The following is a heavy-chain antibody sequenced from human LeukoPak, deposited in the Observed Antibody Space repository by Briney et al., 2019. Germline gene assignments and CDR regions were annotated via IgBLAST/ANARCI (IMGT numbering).Heavy chain of an antibody. D-gene: IGHD1-26*01. J-gene: IGHJ4*02. Sequence: ASVKVSCKVSGYTLTELSMHWVRQAPGKGREGVGGFDPEDGETIYAQKFQGRVTMTEDTSTDTAYMELSSLRSEDTAVYYCATTRRSGSYFFAYWGQGTLVTVSS. CDR1: GYTLTELS. CDR3: ATTRRSGSYFFAY. CDR2: FDPEDGET. V-gene: IGHV1-24*01.